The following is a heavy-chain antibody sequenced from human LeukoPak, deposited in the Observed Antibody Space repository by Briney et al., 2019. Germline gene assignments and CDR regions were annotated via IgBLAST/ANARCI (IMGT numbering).Heavy chain of an antibody. V-gene: IGHV4-39*01. CDR1: GGSTSSSSYY. CDR2: IYYSGST. CDR3: ARYREDSITMISAPDAFDI. J-gene: IGHJ3*02. D-gene: IGHD3-22*01. Sequence: PSETLSLTCTVSGGSTSSSSYYWGWIRQPPGKGLEWIGTIYYSGSTYYYPSLKSRVTISVDTSKNQFSLKLSPVTAADTALYYCARYREDSITMISAPDAFDIWGQGTMVTVSS.